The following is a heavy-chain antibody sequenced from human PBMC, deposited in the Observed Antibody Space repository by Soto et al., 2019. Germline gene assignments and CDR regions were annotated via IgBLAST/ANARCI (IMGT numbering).Heavy chain of an antibody. J-gene: IGHJ6*02. CDR2: ISYDGRNK. Sequence: GGSLRLSCAASGFTFSSYGMHWVRQAPGKGLEWVAVISYDGRNKYYADAVKGRFTISRDNSKNTLYLQMSSLRAEDTAVYYCVKDGSSGWPYFYDMDVWGQWTTVTVSS. D-gene: IGHD6-19*01. CDR1: GFTFSSYG. V-gene: IGHV3-30*18. CDR3: VKDGSSGWPYFYDMDV.